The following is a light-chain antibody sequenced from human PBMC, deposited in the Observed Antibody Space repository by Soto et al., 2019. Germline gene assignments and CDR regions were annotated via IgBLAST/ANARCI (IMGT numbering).Light chain of an antibody. V-gene: IGKV3-20*01. J-gene: IGKJ4*01. CDR1: QSVSTSY. Sequence: EIVLTQSPGTLSLSPGERATLSCRASQSVSTSYLAWYQQKPGQAPRLLIYGASSRATGIPDRFSGSASGAHFTLTISRHESEDNIVYYCPQHGSIPLTFGGGTKVEIQ. CDR3: PQHGSIPLT. CDR2: GAS.